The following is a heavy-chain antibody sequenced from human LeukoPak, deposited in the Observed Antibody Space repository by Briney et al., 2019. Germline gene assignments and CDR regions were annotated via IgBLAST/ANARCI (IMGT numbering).Heavy chain of an antibody. CDR2: ISHLGSNK. D-gene: IGHD6-19*01. J-gene: IGHJ4*02. Sequence: GGSLRLSCVVSGLTFRSHAMHWVRQASGKGLEWVAVISHLGSNKYYGDSVRGRFTISRDNSKNILYLQMNGLAPEDTALYYCATSAVAAPGDYWGQGTPVTVS. V-gene: IGHV3-30*04. CDR1: GLTFRSHA. CDR3: ATSAVAAPGDY.